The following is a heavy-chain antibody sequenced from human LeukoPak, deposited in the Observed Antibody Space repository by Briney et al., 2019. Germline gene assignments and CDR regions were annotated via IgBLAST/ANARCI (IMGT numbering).Heavy chain of an antibody. CDR3: ARDPCSDGSCYARD. CDR1: GYTFTGYY. V-gene: IGHV1-2*02. D-gene: IGHD2-15*01. Sequence: ASVKVSCKASGYTFTGYYMHWVRQAPGQGLEWMGWINPNSGGTNYAQKFQGRVTMTTDTSTSTAYMELRSLRSDDTAVYYCARDPCSDGSCYARDWGQGALVTVSS. J-gene: IGHJ4*02. CDR2: INPNSGGT.